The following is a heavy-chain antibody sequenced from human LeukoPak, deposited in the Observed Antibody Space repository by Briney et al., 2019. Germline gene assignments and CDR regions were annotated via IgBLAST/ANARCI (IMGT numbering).Heavy chain of an antibody. D-gene: IGHD5-24*01. Sequence: ASVKVSCKASGYTFTSYGISWVRQAPGQGLEWMGWISAYNGNTNYAQKLQGRVTMTTDTSTSTAYMELRSLRSDDTAVYYCARVAPARWLQPTDAFDIWGQGTMVTVSS. CDR3: ARVAPARWLQPTDAFDI. J-gene: IGHJ3*02. CDR1: GYTFTSYG. V-gene: IGHV1-18*01. CDR2: ISAYNGNT.